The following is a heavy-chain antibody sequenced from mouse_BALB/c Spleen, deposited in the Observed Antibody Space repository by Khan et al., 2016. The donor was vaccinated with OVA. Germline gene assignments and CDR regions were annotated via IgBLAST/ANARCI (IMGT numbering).Heavy chain of an antibody. V-gene: IGHV5-9-3*01. Sequence: EVELVESGGGLVKSGGSLKLSCAASGFTFSTYAMSWVRQTPEKRLEWVATISTGDTYTYYPDSVKGRFTISRDNAKNTLYLQMSSLRSEDMAMYYCARPPITTVVATSYWFFDVWGAGTTVTVST. CDR3: ARPPITTVVATSYWFFDV. CDR2: ISTGDTYT. D-gene: IGHD1-1*01. J-gene: IGHJ1*01. CDR1: GFTFSTYA.